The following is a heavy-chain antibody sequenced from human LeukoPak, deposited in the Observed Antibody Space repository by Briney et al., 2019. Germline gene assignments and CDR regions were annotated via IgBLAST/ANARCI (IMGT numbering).Heavy chain of an antibody. CDR3: ARDGGDDYSNPSGVPNWFDP. CDR1: GFTFSSYS. D-gene: IGHD4-11*01. Sequence: PGGSLRLSCAASGFTFSSYSMSWIRQPPGKGLEWIGYIYYSGSTNYNPSLKSRVTISVDTSKNQFSLKLSSVTAADTAVYYCARDGGDDYSNPSGVPNWFDPWGQGTLVTVSS. CDR2: IYYSGST. V-gene: IGHV4-59*01. J-gene: IGHJ5*02.